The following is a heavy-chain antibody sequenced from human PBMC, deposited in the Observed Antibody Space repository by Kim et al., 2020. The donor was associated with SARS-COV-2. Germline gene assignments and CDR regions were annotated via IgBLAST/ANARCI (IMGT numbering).Heavy chain of an antibody. Sequence: ADSVKGRFTISRDNSKNTLYLQMNSLRAEDTAVYYCAREMGEIYYYGMDVWGQGTTVTVSS. CDR3: AREMGEIYYYGMDV. D-gene: IGHD3-16*01. J-gene: IGHJ6*02. V-gene: IGHV3-33*01.